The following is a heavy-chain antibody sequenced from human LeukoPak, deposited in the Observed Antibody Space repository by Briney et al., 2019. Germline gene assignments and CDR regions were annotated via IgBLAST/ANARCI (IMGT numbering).Heavy chain of an antibody. Sequence: PGGSLRLSCAAPGFTFSSYSMNWVRQAPGKGLEWDSSISSSSSYIYYADSVKGRFTISRDNAKNSLYLQMNSLRAEDTAVYYCARAMYSGSYSGAFDIWGQGTMVTVSS. V-gene: IGHV3-21*01. D-gene: IGHD1-26*01. CDR3: ARAMYSGSYSGAFDI. CDR2: ISSSSSYI. J-gene: IGHJ3*02. CDR1: GFTFSSYS.